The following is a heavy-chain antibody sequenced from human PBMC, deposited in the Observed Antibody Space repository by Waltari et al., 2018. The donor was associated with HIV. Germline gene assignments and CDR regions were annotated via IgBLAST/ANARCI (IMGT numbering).Heavy chain of an antibody. CDR3: ARHALRVGAAYWSFDL. D-gene: IGHD1-26*01. Sequence: QLQLQESGPGLVKPSETLSLTCTVSGDSISNSNSFWGWIRQPPGKGLEWIGRIYYGGSTYYNPSLKSRVTISVDTSKNQFSLKVNSVTAADTAVYYCARHALRVGAAYWSFDLWGRGTLVTVSS. CDR1: GDSISNSNSF. CDR2: IYYGGST. V-gene: IGHV4-39*01. J-gene: IGHJ2*01.